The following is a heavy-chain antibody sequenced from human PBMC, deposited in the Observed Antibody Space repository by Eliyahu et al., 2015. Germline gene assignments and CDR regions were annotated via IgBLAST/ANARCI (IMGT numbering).Heavy chain of an antibody. D-gene: IGHD2-21*02. J-gene: IGHJ4*02. CDR3: ARQAYCGGDCYWYYFDS. CDR2: IYPANSDT. Sequence: EVQLVQSGAEVKKPGESLRISCKGSGYRFTSYWIGWVRQMPGKGLEWMGIIYPANSDTRYSPSFQGQVTISADKSTTTAYLQWSSLKASDTAMYYCARQAYCGGDCYWYYFDSWGQGTLVTVSS. V-gene: IGHV5-51*01. CDR1: GYRFTSYW.